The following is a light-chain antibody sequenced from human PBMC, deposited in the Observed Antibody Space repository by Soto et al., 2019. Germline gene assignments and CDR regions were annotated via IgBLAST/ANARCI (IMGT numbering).Light chain of an antibody. J-gene: IGKJ1*01. CDR3: QQTYSLPRT. CDR2: GAF. V-gene: IGKV1-39*01. CDR1: QSITSW. Sequence: DIQMTQSPSTLSASVGDRVTITCRASQSITSWLAWYQQKSGKSPKLLIYGAFTLQSGVPSTFSGRGSGTDFTLTISSLQREDFATYYCQQTYSLPRTFGQGTNVELK.